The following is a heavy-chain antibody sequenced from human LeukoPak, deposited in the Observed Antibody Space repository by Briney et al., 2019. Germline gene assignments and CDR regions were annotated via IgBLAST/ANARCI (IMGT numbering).Heavy chain of an antibody. CDR3: AKAPLVGIAAAGGAFFY. CDR2: ISGNGGST. Sequence: GGSLRLSCAASGFTFASYAMSWVRQAPGKGLEWASAISGNGGSTYYADSVKGRFSISRDNSKNTLYLQMNSLRAEDTALYYCAKAPLVGIAAAGGAFFYWGQGTLVTVSS. V-gene: IGHV3-23*01. D-gene: IGHD6-13*01. CDR1: GFTFASYA. J-gene: IGHJ4*02.